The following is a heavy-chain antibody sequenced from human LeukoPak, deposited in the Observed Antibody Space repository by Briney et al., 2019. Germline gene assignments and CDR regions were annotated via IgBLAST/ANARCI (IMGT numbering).Heavy chain of an antibody. V-gene: IGHV1-69*05. J-gene: IGHJ4*02. CDR3: ARAIEGYCSSTSCYGY. Sequence: SVKVSCKASGGTFSSYAISWVRQAPGQGLEWMGRIIPIFGTANYAQKFQGRVTITTDESTSTAYMELSSLRSEDTAVYYCARAIEGYCSSTSCYGYWGQGTLVTVSS. CDR1: GGTFSSYA. CDR2: IIPIFGTA. D-gene: IGHD2-2*01.